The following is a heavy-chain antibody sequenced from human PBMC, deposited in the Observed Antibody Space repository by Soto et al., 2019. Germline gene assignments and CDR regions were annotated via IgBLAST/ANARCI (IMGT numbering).Heavy chain of an antibody. CDR1: GFTFSSYG. CDR2: IWYDGSNK. J-gene: IGHJ4*02. V-gene: IGHV3-33*01. D-gene: IGHD3-10*01. CDR3: ARSMVRGVIFDY. Sequence: GGSLRLSCAASGFTFSSYGMHWVRQAPGKGLEGVAVIWYDGSNKYYADSVKGRFTISRDNSKNTLYLQMNSLRAEDTAVYYCARSMVRGVIFDYWGQGTLVTVSS.